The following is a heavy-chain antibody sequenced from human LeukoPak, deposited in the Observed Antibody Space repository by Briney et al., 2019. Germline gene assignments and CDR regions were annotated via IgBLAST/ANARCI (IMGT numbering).Heavy chain of an antibody. D-gene: IGHD5-18*01. CDR1: GFIFSNFA. V-gene: IGHV3-23*01. CDR3: AKEGGSYGLDY. J-gene: IGHJ4*02. CDR2: IRGSGGRT. Sequence: GGSLRLSRAASGFIFSNFAMDWVRQPPGRGLEWVSHIRGSGGRTYYTDSVKGRFTISRDNSKNTLFLQMNSLRAEDTAIYYCAKEGGSYGLDYWGQGTLVTVSS.